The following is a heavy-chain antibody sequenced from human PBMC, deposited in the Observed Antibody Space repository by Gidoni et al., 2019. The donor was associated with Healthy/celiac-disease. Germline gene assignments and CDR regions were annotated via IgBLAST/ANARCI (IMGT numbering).Heavy chain of an antibody. V-gene: IGHV4-4*07. CDR3: AREVAIFGVVTERSGAFDI. J-gene: IGHJ3*02. D-gene: IGHD3-3*01. Sequence: QVQLQESGPGLVKPSETLSLTCTVSGGSISSYYWSWIRQPAGKGLEWIGRIYTSGSTNYNPSLKSRVTMSVDTSKNQFSLKLSSVTAADTAVYYCAREVAIFGVVTERSGAFDIWGQGTMVTVSS. CDR2: IYTSGST. CDR1: GGSISSYY.